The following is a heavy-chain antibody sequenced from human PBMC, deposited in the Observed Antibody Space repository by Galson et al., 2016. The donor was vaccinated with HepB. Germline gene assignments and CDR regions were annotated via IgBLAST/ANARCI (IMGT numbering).Heavy chain of an antibody. CDR3: ARIIPGVTYNN. J-gene: IGHJ4*02. CDR1: GYSFSNYW. CDR2: ISPGDSHT. V-gene: IGHV5-51*01. Sequence: QSGAEVKKPGESLKISCQGSGYSFSNYWIGWVRQKPGKGLEWMGIISPGDSHTRYSPSFQGQVTISADNSIDTAYLQWYSLKASDAALYYCARIIPGVTYNNWGQGTLVTVSS. D-gene: IGHD3-10*01.